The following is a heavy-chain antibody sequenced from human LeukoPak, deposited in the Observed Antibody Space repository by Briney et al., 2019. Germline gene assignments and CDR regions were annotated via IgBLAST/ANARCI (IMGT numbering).Heavy chain of an antibody. CDR3: ASMTGGIDY. CDR1: GLTVSSNY. V-gene: IGHV3-21*01. CDR2: ISSSSSYI. J-gene: IGHJ4*02. D-gene: IGHD3-16*01. Sequence: QAGGSLRLSCAASGLTVSSNYMTWVRQAPGKGLEWVSSISSSSSYIYYADSVKGRFTISRDNAKNSLYLQMNSLRAEDTAVYYCASMTGGIDYWGQGTLVTVSS.